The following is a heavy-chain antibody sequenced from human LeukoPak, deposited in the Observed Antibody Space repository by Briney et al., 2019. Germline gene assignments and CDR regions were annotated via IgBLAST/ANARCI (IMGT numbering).Heavy chain of an antibody. V-gene: IGHV3-21*04. Sequence: GGSLRLSCAASGFTFSSYWMSWVRQAPGKGLEWVSSISSSSSYIYYADSVKGRFTISRDNAKNSLYLQMNSLRAEDTAVYYCATWTGFRGYNYGEDYWGQGTLVTVSS. CDR3: ATWTGFRGYNYGEDY. J-gene: IGHJ4*02. CDR1: GFTFSSYW. CDR2: ISSSSSYI. D-gene: IGHD3-22*01.